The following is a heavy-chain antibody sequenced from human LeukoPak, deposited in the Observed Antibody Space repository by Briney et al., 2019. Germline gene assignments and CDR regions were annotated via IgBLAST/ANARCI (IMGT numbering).Heavy chain of an antibody. CDR2: ISSSGSMI. CDR3: ARRFDI. V-gene: IGHV3-48*03. Sequence: GGSLRLSCAASGFTFSSFEMNWVRPAPGKGLEWVSYISSSGSMIYYADSVKGRFTISRDNAKTSLYLQMNSLRAGDTAVYYCARRFDIWGQGTVVTVSS. CDR1: GFTFSSFE. J-gene: IGHJ3*02.